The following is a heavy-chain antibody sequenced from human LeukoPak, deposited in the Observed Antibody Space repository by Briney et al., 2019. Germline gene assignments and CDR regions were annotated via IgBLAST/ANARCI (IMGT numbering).Heavy chain of an antibody. CDR1: GFTFSDYY. Sequence: GGSLRLSCAASGFTFSDYYMSWIRQAPGKGLEWVSYISSSGSTIYYADSVKGRFTISRDNAKNSLYLQMNSLRVEDTAVYYCARDRNPMVRGATFDYWGQGTLVTVSS. J-gene: IGHJ4*02. D-gene: IGHD3-10*01. CDR3: ARDRNPMVRGATFDY. CDR2: ISSSGSTI. V-gene: IGHV3-11*04.